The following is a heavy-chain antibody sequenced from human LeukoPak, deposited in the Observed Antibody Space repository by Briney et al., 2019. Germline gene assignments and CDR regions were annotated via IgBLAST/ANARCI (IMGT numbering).Heavy chain of an antibody. Sequence: TTSETLSLTCGVYGGSFSGYYYTWIRQPPEKGLEWIGEINHSGSPNCNPSLKSRVTVSVDTSKNHFSLKLSSVTAADTAVYYCARGLGIAVAGVHWFDPWGQGTLVTVSS. D-gene: IGHD6-19*01. V-gene: IGHV4-34*01. CDR1: GGSFSGYY. CDR2: INHSGSP. J-gene: IGHJ5*02. CDR3: ARGLGIAVAGVHWFDP.